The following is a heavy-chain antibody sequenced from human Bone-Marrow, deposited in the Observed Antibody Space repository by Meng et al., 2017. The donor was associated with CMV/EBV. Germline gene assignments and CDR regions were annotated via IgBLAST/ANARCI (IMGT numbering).Heavy chain of an antibody. CDR3: ARVSRRRATIFGVVIDPSYGMGV. CDR2: MYYSGNI. D-gene: IGHD3-3*01. J-gene: IGHJ6*02. V-gene: IGHV4-39*07. CDR1: GGSVSTNSYY. Sequence: GSLRLSCSVSGGSVSTNSYYWGWIRQPPGKGLEWIGSMYYSGNIYYHPSLKSRVTISIDTSKNQFSLKLSSVTAADTAVYYCARVSRRRATIFGVVIDPSYGMGVWGQGTTVTVSS.